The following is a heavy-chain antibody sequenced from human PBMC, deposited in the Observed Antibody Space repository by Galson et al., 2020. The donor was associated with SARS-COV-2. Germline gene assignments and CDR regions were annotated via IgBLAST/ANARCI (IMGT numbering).Heavy chain of an antibody. V-gene: IGHV3-33*01. Sequence: GESLKISCAASGFTFSSHAMHWVRQAPGKGLEWVAQIFFVGSDTYYGDSVKGRFTISRDSSKNTVYLQMNNLRADDTAVYYCARDGQTSSGWAFDYWGQGTLVTVSA. D-gene: IGHD6-19*01. CDR1: GFTFSSHA. CDR2: IFFVGSDT. J-gene: IGHJ4*02. CDR3: ARDGQTSSGWAFDY.